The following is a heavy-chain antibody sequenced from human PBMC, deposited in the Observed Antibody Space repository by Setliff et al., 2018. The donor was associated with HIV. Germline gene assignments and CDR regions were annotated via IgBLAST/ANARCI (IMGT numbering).Heavy chain of an antibody. CDR1: GYSFTYYA. CDR2: IHTEQGFP. D-gene: IGHD5-12*01. V-gene: IGHV7-4-1*02. Sequence: VSCKASGYSFTYYAINLLRQAPGRGLEWMGWIHTEQGFPMYAQGFTGRFVFSLDPSVSTAYLQINSLNPDDGAVYYCAVDRNAFDIWGQGTVVTVSS. CDR3: AVDRNAFDI. J-gene: IGHJ3*02.